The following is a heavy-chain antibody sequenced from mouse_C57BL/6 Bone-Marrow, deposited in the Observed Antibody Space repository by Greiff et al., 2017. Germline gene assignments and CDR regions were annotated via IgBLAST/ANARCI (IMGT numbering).Heavy chain of an antibody. V-gene: IGHV5-4*01. CDR1: GFTFSSYA. J-gene: IGHJ4*01. CDR2: ISDGGSYT. D-gene: IGHD4-1*01. Sequence: EVKVVESGGGLVKPGGSLKLSCAASGFTFSSYAMSWVRQTPEKRLEWVATISDGGSYTYYPDNVKGRFTISRDNAKNNLYLQMSHLKSEDTAMYYCARDLTAGAMDYWGQGTSVTVSS. CDR3: ARDLTAGAMDY.